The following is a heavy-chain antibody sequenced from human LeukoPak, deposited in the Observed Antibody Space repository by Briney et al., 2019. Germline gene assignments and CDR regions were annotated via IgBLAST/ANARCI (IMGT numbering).Heavy chain of an antibody. Sequence: GRSLRLSCAASAFTFKKDVFHWVRQAPGEGLEWVAFISEDGSEKNYADSLRGRFTISRDNSKNTLYLQMNSLRGDDTAVYYCAREQFGLDVWGQGTTVTVSS. V-gene: IGHV3-30*04. CDR2: ISEDGSEK. CDR3: AREQFGLDV. J-gene: IGHJ6*02. CDR1: AFTFKKDV. D-gene: IGHD6-19*01.